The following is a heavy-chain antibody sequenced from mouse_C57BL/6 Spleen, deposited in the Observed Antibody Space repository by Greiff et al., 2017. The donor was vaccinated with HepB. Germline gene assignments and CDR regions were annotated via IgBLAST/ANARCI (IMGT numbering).Heavy chain of an antibody. CDR2: IHPNSGST. V-gene: IGHV1-64*01. J-gene: IGHJ2*01. Sequence: VQLQQPGAELVKPGASVKLSCKASGYTFTSYWMHWVKQRPGQGLEWIGMIHPNSGSTNYNEKFKSKATLTVDKSSSTAYMQLSSLTSEDSAVYYCAREGGDSYYFDYWGQGTTLTVSS. CDR3: AREGGDSYYFDY. CDR1: GYTFTSYW.